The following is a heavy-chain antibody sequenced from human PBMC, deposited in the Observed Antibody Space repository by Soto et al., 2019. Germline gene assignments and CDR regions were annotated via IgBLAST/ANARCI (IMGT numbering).Heavy chain of an antibody. D-gene: IGHD3-22*01. J-gene: IGHJ4*02. Sequence: PGGSLRLSCAASGFTFSRYAMSWVRQAPGKGLEWVSGISGSGDGRYYADSVKGRFTISRDNSKNTVFVQMKGLSADDTAIYYCVKGDFHFDDSGYFYLFDSWGKGTVVTVSS. CDR2: ISGSGDGR. CDR3: VKGDFHFDDSGYFYLFDS. V-gene: IGHV3-23*01. CDR1: GFTFSRYA.